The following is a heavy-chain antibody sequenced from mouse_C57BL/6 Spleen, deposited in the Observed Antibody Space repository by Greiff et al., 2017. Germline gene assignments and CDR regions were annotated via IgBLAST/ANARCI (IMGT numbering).Heavy chain of an antibody. CDR1: GYTFTEYT. V-gene: IGHV1-53*01. CDR2: INPSNGGT. Sequence: VQLQQSGAELVKPGASVKLSCKASGYTFTEYTIHWVKQRSGQGLEWIGNINPSNGGTNYNEKFKSKATLTVDKSSSTAYMQLSSLTSEDSAVYYCARYAQVYYAMDYWGQGTSVTVSS. D-gene: IGHD3-2*02. J-gene: IGHJ4*01. CDR3: ARYAQVYYAMDY.